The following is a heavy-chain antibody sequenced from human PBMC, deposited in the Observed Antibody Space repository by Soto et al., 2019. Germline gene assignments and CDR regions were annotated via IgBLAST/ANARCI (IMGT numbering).Heavy chain of an antibody. CDR3: ARDGGDFYDFWSGYHHAAFDI. V-gene: IGHV3-66*01. J-gene: IGHJ3*02. Sequence: GGSLRLSCAASGFTVSSNYMSWVRQAPGKGLEWVSVIYSGGSTYYADSVKGRFTISRDNSKNTLYLQMNSLRAEDTAVYYCARDGGDFYDFWSGYHHAAFDIWGQGTMVTVSS. D-gene: IGHD3-3*01. CDR1: GFTVSSNY. CDR2: IYSGGST.